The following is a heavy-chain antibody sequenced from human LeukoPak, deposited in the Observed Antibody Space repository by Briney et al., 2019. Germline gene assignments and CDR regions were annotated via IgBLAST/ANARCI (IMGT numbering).Heavy chain of an antibody. D-gene: IGHD6-19*01. CDR2: IYPGDSDT. CDR3: ARHSFEAVAGIEPDGNWFDP. J-gene: IGHJ5*02. CDR1: GYSFTSYW. V-gene: IGHV5-51*01. Sequence: GESLKISCKGSGYSFTSYWIGWVRQMPGKGLEWMGIIYPGDSDTRYSPSFQGQVTISADKSISTAYLQWSSLKASDTAMYYCARHSFEAVAGIEPDGNWFDPWGQGTLVTVSS.